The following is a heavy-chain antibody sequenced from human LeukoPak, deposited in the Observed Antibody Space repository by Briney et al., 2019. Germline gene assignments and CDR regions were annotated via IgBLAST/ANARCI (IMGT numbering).Heavy chain of an antibody. D-gene: IGHD4-17*01. CDR2: INPNSGGT. CDR1: GYTFTGYC. Sequence: ASVKVSCKASGYTFTGYCMHWVRQAPGQGLEWMGWINPNSGGTNYAQKFQGRVTMTGDTSISTAYMELSRLRSDDTAVYYCARVRTTVTNYYYYGMDVWGQGTTVTVSS. V-gene: IGHV1-2*02. CDR3: ARVRTTVTNYYYYGMDV. J-gene: IGHJ6*02.